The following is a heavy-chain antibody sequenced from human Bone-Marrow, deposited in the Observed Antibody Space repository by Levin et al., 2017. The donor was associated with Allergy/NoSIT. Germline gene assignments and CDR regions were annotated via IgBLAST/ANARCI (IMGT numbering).Heavy chain of an antibody. CDR3: ARVSSGWYQGEYYYYGMDV. CDR1: GFTFSSYS. CDR2: ISSSSSYI. J-gene: IGHJ6*02. Sequence: PGGSLRLSCAASGFTFSSYSMNWVRQAPGKGLEWVSSISSSSSYIYYADSVKGRFTISRDNAKNSLYLQMNSLRAEDTAVYYCARVSSGWYQGEYYYYGMDVWGQGTTVTVSS. D-gene: IGHD6-19*01. V-gene: IGHV3-21*01.